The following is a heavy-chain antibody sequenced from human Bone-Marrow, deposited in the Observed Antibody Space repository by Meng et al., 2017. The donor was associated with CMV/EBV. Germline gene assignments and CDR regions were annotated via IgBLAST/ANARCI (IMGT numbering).Heavy chain of an antibody. Sequence: QVPLPQWGAGLLKPSATLSLTCGVYGAPFSGYWSWVRQPPGKGLEWIGEITHSGSTNYNVSLKSRVTISIDTSKNQFSLKLSSVTATDTAVYYCAPGFRSWSGSYSSWGQGTLVTVSS. D-gene: IGHD1-26*01. V-gene: IGHV4-34*01. J-gene: IGHJ4*02. CDR3: APGFRSWSGSYSS. CDR1: GAPFSGY. CDR2: ITHSGST.